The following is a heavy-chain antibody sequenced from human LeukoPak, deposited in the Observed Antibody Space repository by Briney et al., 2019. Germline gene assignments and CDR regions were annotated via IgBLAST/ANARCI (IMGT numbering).Heavy chain of an antibody. CDR2: INQGGSDK. CDR3: TRDRSRAEDD. Sequence: PGGSLRLSCAASGFTFSGHWMSWVRQAPEKGLEWVANINQGGSDKYYVDSVKGRFTISRDNANNLLYLQMNGLRGEDTAVYYCTRDRSRAEDDWGQGTLVTVSS. CDR1: GFTFSGHW. V-gene: IGHV3-7*01. J-gene: IGHJ4*02. D-gene: IGHD1-14*01.